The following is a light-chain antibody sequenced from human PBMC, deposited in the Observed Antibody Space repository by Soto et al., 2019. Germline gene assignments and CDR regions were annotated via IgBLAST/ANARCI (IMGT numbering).Light chain of an antibody. CDR3: QQYGSSPPMYT. Sequence: EIVLTQSPGTLSLSPGERATLSCRASQSVSSSYLAWYQQKPGQAPRLLIYGASGRATGIPDRFSGSGSGTDFTLTISRLEPEDFAVYYCQQYGSSPPMYTFGLGTKLEIK. CDR2: GAS. J-gene: IGKJ2*01. V-gene: IGKV3-20*01. CDR1: QSVSSSY.